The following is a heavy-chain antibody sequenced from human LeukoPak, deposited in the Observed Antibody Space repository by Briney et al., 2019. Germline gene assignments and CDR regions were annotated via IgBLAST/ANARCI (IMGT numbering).Heavy chain of an antibody. V-gene: IGHV4-61*02. Sequence: SETLSLTCTVSGGSISSDIYYWSWIRQPAGKGLEWIGRIYMSGNTNYNLSLKSRLTISVDTSKNQFSLKLSSVTAADTAVYYCAGTRRYCSGGSCYNWFDPGGQGTLVTVSS. D-gene: IGHD2-15*01. CDR3: AGTRRYCSGGSCYNWFDP. CDR2: IYMSGNT. J-gene: IGHJ5*02. CDR1: GGSISSDIYY.